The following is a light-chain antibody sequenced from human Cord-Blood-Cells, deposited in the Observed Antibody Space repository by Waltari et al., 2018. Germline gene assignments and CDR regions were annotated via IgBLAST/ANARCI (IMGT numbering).Light chain of an antibody. CDR1: QSVSSSY. CDR2: GAS. CDR3: QQYGSSPPT. J-gene: IGKJ3*01. V-gene: IGKV3-20*01. Sequence: EIVLTQSPGTLSLSPGERATLSCRASQSVSSSYLAWDQQKPGQAPRLLIYGASSRATGIPDRCSGSGSGTDFTLTISRLEPEDFAVYYCQQYGSSPPTFGPGTKVDIK.